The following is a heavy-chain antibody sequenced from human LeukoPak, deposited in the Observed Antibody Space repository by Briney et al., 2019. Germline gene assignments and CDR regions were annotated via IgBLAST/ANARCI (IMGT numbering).Heavy chain of an antibody. CDR3: ARGDAFSGDH. CDR1: GFSFTNFW. Sequence: PGGSLGLSCAVSGFSFTNFWMSWVRQAPGRRLEWVANIHPEGNEKYHVESVKGRFTISRDNTKNLLFLQMNGLRVEDTAVYYCARGDAFSGDHWGQGTLVTVSS. V-gene: IGHV3-7*04. J-gene: IGHJ4*02. CDR2: IHPEGNEK.